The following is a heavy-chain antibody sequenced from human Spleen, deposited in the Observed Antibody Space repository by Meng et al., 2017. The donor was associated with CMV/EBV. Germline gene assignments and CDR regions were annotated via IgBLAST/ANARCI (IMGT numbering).Heavy chain of an antibody. D-gene: IGHD6-13*01. J-gene: IGHJ5*02. CDR1: GWAYTSYG. CDR3: ARDERQVVSNWFDP. Sequence: SGWAYTSYGMRWVGQAPGQRLGWMGWMDADKGSAEDAQGFQGRVTVTRDTCAGAAYMELSSLGSEDTAVYYCARDERQVVSNWFDPWGQGTLVTVSS. CDR2: MDADKGSA. V-gene: IGHV1-3*01.